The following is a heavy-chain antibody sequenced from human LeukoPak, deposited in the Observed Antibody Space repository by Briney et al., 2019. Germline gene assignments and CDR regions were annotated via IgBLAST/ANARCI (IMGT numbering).Heavy chain of an antibody. Sequence: PGGSLRLSCAASGFTFNNYDMNWVRQAPGKGLEWVSYISSSSSIIYYADSVKGRSTISRDTAKNSLYLQMNSLRAEDTAVYYCARSIDIDYWGQGTLVTVSS. J-gene: IGHJ4*02. CDR3: ARSIDIDY. CDR1: GFTFNNYD. V-gene: IGHV3-48*01. CDR2: ISSSSSII. D-gene: IGHD2-21*01.